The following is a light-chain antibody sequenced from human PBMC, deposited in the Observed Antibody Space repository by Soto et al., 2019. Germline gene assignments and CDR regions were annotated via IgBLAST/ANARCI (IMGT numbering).Light chain of an antibody. CDR2: GAS. V-gene: IGKV3-20*01. CDR3: QQSGSSPIT. J-gene: IGKJ5*01. CDR1: QSLTNNY. Sequence: EIVFTHSPVTLSFSPVERATLSCRASQSLTNNYFAWYQQKPGRALRLLIDGASTRATGIPDRFSGSGSGTDFTLTISRLEPEDFAVYYCQQSGSSPITFGQGTRLEIK.